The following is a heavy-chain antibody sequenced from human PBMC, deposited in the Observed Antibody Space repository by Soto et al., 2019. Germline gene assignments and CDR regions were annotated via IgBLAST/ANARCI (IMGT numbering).Heavy chain of an antibody. CDR2: IYYSGST. CDR3: ASSTVTYYYDSSGYLDY. Sequence: SETLSLTCTVSGGSISSGGYYWSWIRQHPGKGLEWIGYIYYSGSTYYNPSLKSRVTISVDTSKNQFSLKLSSVTAADTAVYYCASSTVTYYYDSSGYLDYWGQGTLVTVSS. CDR1: GGSISSGGYY. J-gene: IGHJ4*02. D-gene: IGHD3-22*01. V-gene: IGHV4-31*03.